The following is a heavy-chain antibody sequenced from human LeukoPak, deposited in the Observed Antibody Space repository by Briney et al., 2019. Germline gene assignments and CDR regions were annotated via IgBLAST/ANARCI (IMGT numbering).Heavy chain of an antibody. V-gene: IGHV3-30*18. D-gene: IGHD3-22*01. CDR1: GFTFSSYG. J-gene: IGHJ5*02. Sequence: GRSLRLSCAASGFTFSSYGMHWVRQAPGKGLEWVAVISYDGSNKYYADPVKGRFTISRDNSKNTLYLQMNSLRAEGTAVYYCAKDPEYYYDSSGYLFDPWGQGTLVTVSS. CDR3: AKDPEYYYDSSGYLFDP. CDR2: ISYDGSNK.